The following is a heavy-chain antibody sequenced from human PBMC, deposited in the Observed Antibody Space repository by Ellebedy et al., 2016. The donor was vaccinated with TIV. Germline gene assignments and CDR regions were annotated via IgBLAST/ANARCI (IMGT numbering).Heavy chain of an antibody. V-gene: IGHV3-23*01. D-gene: IGHD3-22*01. Sequence: GESLKISCAASGFTFSSYAMTWVRQAPGTGLEWVSAINGRGGTTYYADSVKGRFTISRDNSENTLYLQMNNLRAEDTAVYYCAKGRGGGSDSSAPRYYFDYWGLGTLVTVSS. J-gene: IGHJ4*02. CDR3: AKGRGGGSDSSAPRYYFDY. CDR1: GFTFSSYA. CDR2: INGRGGTT.